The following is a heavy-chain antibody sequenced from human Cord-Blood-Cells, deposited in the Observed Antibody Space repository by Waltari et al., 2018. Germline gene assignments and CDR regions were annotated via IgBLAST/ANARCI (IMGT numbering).Heavy chain of an antibody. Sequence: QVQLVQSGAEVKKPGASVKVSCKASGYNFTGYYMHWVRQGPGQGVEWMGLIDTDSVCTNYAQWFQGRVTMTRDTSISTAYMELSRLRSDDTAVYYCARTLTWGSDFDYWGQGTLVTVSS. J-gene: IGHJ4*02. CDR1: GYNFTGYY. D-gene: IGHD3-10*01. CDR3: ARTLTWGSDFDY. V-gene: IGHV1-2*02. CDR2: IDTDSVCT.